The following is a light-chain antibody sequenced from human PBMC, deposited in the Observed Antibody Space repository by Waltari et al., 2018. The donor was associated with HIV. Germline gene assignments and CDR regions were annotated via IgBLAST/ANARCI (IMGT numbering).Light chain of an antibody. CDR1: SSNVGGYNY. Sequence: QSALTQPASVSGSPGQSITISCTGTSSNVGGYNYVSWYQHHPGQVPKLMIFDVSNRPSGVSNRFSGSKSGNTASLTISGLQAEDEADYYCNSYTSSSHVIFGGGTKLTVL. CDR3: NSYTSSSHVI. CDR2: DVS. J-gene: IGLJ2*01. V-gene: IGLV2-14*01.